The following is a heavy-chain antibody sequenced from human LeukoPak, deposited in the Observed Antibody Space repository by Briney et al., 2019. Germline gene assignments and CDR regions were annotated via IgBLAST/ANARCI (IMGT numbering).Heavy chain of an antibody. J-gene: IGHJ6*03. Sequence: PGGSLRLSCAASGFTFSNAWMSWVRQAPGKGLEWVSAISGSGGSTYYADSVKGRFTISRDNSKNTLYLQMNSLRAEDTAVYYCARGKNTYYYYMDVWGKGTTVTVSS. CDR2: ISGSGGST. CDR3: ARGKNTYYYYMDV. CDR1: GFTFSNAW. V-gene: IGHV3-23*01.